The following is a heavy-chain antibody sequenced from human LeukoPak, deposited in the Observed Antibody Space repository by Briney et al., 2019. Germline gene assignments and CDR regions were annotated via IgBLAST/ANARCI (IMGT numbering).Heavy chain of an antibody. D-gene: IGHD6-19*01. J-gene: IGHJ5*02. V-gene: IGHV4-34*01. CDR1: GFTVSSNY. Sequence: GSLRLSCAASGFTVSSNYMSWVRQAPGKGLEWIGEINHSGSTNYNPSLKSRVTISVDTSKNQFSLKLSSVTAADTAVYYCARGYSSGWERGFDPWGQGTLVTVSS. CDR2: INHSGST. CDR3: ARGYSSGWERGFDP.